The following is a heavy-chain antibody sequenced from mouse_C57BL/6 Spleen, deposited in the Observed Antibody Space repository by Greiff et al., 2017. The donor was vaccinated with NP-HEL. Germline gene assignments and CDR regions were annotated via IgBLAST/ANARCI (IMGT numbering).Heavy chain of an antibody. D-gene: IGHD1-1*01. J-gene: IGHJ2*01. CDR3: ARITTVVATELDY. CDR2: IHPNSGST. Sequence: QVQLKQPGAELVKPGASVKLSCKASGYTFTSSWMHWVKQRPGQGLEWIGMIHPNSGSTNYNEKFKSKATLTVDKSSSTAYMQLSSLTSEDSAVYYCARITTVVATELDYWGQGTTLTVSS. V-gene: IGHV1-64*01. CDR1: GYTFTSSW.